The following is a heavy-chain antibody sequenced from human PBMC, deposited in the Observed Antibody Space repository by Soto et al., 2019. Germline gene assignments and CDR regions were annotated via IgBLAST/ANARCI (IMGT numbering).Heavy chain of an antibody. D-gene: IGHD4-4*01. CDR3: ARDLWRTTTEDYYGMDV. CDR1: GGTCSSYA. J-gene: IGHJ6*02. Sequence: ASVKVSCKASGGTCSSYAISWVRQAPGQGLEWMGGIIPIFGTANYAQKFQGRVTITADESTSTAYMELSSLRSEDTAVYYCARDLWRTTTEDYYGMDVWGQGTTVTVSS. CDR2: IIPIFGTA. V-gene: IGHV1-69*13.